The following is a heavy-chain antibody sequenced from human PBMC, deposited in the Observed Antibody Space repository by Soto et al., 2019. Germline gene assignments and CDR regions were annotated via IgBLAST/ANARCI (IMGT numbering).Heavy chain of an antibody. D-gene: IGHD2-15*01. J-gene: IGHJ4*02. V-gene: IGHV4-4*02. CDR3: ARRFCSGTACARLDS. Sequence: SETLSLTCAVSGGSISSNHWWTWVRQPPGQGLEWIGEMYHSGSTTYSASLQRRVTISVDKSKNQFSLKLDSVTAADTAVYYCARRFCSGTACARLDSWGQGTLVTVSS. CDR1: GGSISSNHW. CDR2: MYHSGST.